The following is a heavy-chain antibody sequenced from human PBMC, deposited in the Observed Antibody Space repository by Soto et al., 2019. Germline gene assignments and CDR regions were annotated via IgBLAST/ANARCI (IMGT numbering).Heavy chain of an antibody. CDR1: GYTFTSYP. Sequence: QVQLVQSGAEVKKPGASVKVSCKASGYTFTSYPITWVRQAPGQGLEWMGWISAYNGNTNYAQKLQGRVTMTTDTSKRTAHMALRSLRSDDTVVYSSAQYCPPPRVWGQGTLVTVSS. V-gene: IGHV1-18*01. J-gene: IGHJ4*02. D-gene: IGHD2-21*02. CDR2: ISAYNGNT. CDR3: AQYCPPPRV.